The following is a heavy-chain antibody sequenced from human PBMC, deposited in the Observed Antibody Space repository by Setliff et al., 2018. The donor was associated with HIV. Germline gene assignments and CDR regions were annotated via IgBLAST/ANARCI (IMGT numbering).Heavy chain of an antibody. J-gene: IGHJ4*02. CDR3: HSGYDTEEQSYFDY. D-gene: IGHD5-12*01. CDR1: GFTFRDYW. CDR2: INQGGSGT. V-gene: IGHV3-74*01. Sequence: GGSLRLSCAASGFTFRDYWMHWVRQVPGKGLVWVSHINQGGSGTSYADSVKGRFTISRDNAKNTMYLQMNSLRAEDTGVYYCHSGYDTEEQSYFDYWGQGTLVTVSS.